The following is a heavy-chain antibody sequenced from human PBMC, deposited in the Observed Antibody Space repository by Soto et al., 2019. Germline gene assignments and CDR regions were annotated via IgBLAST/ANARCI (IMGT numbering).Heavy chain of an antibody. Sequence: GESLKISCKGSGYSFTSYWISWVRQMPGKGLEWMGRIDPSDSYTNYSPSFQGHVTISADKSISTAYLQWSSLKASDTAMYYCARRDRVAAGPGRYYYYGMDVWGQGTTVTVSS. V-gene: IGHV5-10-1*01. CDR1: GYSFTSYW. D-gene: IGHD6-6*01. CDR2: IDPSDSYT. CDR3: ARRDRVAAGPGRYYYYGMDV. J-gene: IGHJ6*02.